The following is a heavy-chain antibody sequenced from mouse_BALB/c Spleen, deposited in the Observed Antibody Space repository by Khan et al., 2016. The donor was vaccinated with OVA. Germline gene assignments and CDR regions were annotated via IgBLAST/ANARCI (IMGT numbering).Heavy chain of an antibody. V-gene: IGHV3-2*02. CDR1: GYSITSDYA. Sequence: DVKLQESGPGLVKPSQSLSLTCTVTGYSITSDYAWNWIRQFPGNKLEWMGFISYSGNTNYNPSLKSRISITRDTSKNQFFLQLNSVTTEDTATYYCARVYRGDFDYWGQGTTLTVSS. J-gene: IGHJ2*01. CDR2: ISYSGNT. CDR3: ARVYRGDFDY. D-gene: IGHD2-14*01.